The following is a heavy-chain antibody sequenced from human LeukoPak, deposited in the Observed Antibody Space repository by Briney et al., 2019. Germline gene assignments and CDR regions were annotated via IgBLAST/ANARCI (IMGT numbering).Heavy chain of an antibody. J-gene: IGHJ5*02. Sequence: SETLSLTCAVYGGSFSGYYWSWIRQPPGKGLEWIGEINHSGSTNYNPSLKSRVTISVDTSKNQFPLKLSSVTAADTAVYYCARVDDILTGHFDPWGQGTLVTVSS. D-gene: IGHD3-9*01. CDR1: GGSFSGYY. CDR2: INHSGST. CDR3: ARVDDILTGHFDP. V-gene: IGHV4-34*01.